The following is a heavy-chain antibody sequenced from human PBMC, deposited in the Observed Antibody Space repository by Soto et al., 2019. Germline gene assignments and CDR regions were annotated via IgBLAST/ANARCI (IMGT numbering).Heavy chain of an antibody. CDR1: GGSISSYY. D-gene: IGHD4-17*01. V-gene: IGHV4-59*01. Sequence: SETLSLTCTVSGGSISSYYWSWIRQPPGKGLEWIGYIYYSGSTNYNPSLKSRVTISVDTSKNQFSLKLGSVTAADTAVYYCARARMTTVTSIYYYYYYMDVWGKGTTVTVSS. CDR3: ARARMTTVTSIYYYYYYMDV. CDR2: IYYSGST. J-gene: IGHJ6*03.